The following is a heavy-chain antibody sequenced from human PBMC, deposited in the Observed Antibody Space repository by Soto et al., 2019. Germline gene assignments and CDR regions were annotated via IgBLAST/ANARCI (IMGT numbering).Heavy chain of an antibody. V-gene: IGHV4-59*01. CDR3: AKTGLLRGYTYGYYFDS. J-gene: IGHJ4*02. D-gene: IGHD5-18*01. CDR2: VYSSGST. CDR1: GGSISNYY. Sequence: PSETLSLTCSVPGGSISNYYWNWIRQPPGRGLEWIGYVYSSGSTNYNPSLKSRVTISVDTSKNQLSLKLSSVTAADTAVYYCAKTGLLRGYTYGYYFDSWGQGALVTVSS.